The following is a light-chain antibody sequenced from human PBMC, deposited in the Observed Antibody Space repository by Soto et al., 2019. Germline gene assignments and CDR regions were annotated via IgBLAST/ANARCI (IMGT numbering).Light chain of an antibody. V-gene: IGKV1-5*03. CDR1: QSISSW. J-gene: IGKJ3*01. Sequence: DIPMTQSPSTLSASVGDRVTITCRASQSISSWLAWYQQKPGKAPKLLIYKASSLESGVPSRFSGSGSGTEFTHTISSLQPDDFATYYCQQSFTFGPGTKVDIK. CDR3: QQSFT. CDR2: KAS.